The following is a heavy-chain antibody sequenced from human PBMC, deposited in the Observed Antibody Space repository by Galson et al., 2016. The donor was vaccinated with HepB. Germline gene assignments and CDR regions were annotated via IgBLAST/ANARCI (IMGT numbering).Heavy chain of an antibody. Sequence: LRLSCAASGFTVSSNYMSWVRQAPGKGLEWVSVIYSGGSTYYADSVKGRFTISRDNSKNTLYLQMNSLRAGDTAVYYCARLSWQWLVPIFDYWGQGTLVTVSS. CDR1: GFTVSSNY. D-gene: IGHD6-19*01. J-gene: IGHJ4*02. V-gene: IGHV3-53*01. CDR3: ARLSWQWLVPIFDY. CDR2: IYSGGST.